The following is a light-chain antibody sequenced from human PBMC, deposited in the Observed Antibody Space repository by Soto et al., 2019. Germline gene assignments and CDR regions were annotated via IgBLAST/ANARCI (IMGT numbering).Light chain of an antibody. Sequence: QSVLTQPASVSGSPGQSITISCTGTSSDIGDYNYVSWYQQHPGKAPKLMIYEVSNRPSGVPDRFSGSRSGASASLAITGLQGEDEADYYCQSYDTTLSRVFGSGTKVTVL. J-gene: IGLJ1*01. CDR3: QSYDTTLSRV. CDR2: EVS. V-gene: IGLV2-14*01. CDR1: SSDIGDYNY.